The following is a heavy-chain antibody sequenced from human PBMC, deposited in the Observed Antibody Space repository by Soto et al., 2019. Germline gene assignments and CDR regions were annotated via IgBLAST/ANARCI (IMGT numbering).Heavy chain of an antibody. Sequence: HPGGSLRLSCAASGFTFSTYAMHWVRQAPGKGLEWLSVISYTGNNKNYIDSVKGRFTISRDNSKNTLYLQLSSLRIEDTAVYYCARGGAYCAGSSCFPAFDYWGQGSLVTVS. CDR3: ARGGAYCAGSSCFPAFDY. D-gene: IGHD2-21*01. J-gene: IGHJ4*02. CDR1: GFTFSTYA. CDR2: ISYTGNNK. V-gene: IGHV3-30-3*01.